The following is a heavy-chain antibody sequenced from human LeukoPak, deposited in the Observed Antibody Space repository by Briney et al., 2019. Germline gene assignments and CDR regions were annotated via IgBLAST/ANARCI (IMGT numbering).Heavy chain of an antibody. Sequence: TGGSLRLSCAASGFTFSDYYMSWIRQAPGKGLEWVSYISSSSSTIYYADSVKGRFTISRDNAKNSLYLQMNSLRAEDTAVYYCARDRSGRRLERRRSAFDIWGQGTMVTVSS. CDR3: ARDRSGRRLERRRSAFDI. V-gene: IGHV3-11*04. D-gene: IGHD1-1*01. J-gene: IGHJ3*02. CDR1: GFTFSDYY. CDR2: ISSSSSTI.